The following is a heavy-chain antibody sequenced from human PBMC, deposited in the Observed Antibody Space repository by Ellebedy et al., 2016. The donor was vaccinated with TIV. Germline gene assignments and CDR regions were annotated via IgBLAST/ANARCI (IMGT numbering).Heavy chain of an antibody. CDR3: ARQFDSGSYHIDY. D-gene: IGHD1-26*01. J-gene: IGHJ4*02. CDR1: GGSISSNNYY. Sequence: MPSETLSLTCTVSGGSISSNNYYWGGIRQPPGKGLEWIGSIYYSGSTYYNPSLNRRVTISVATSKNQFYLKLSSVTAADTAVYYCARQFDSGSYHIDYWGQGTLVTVSS. V-gene: IGHV4-39*01. CDR2: IYYSGST.